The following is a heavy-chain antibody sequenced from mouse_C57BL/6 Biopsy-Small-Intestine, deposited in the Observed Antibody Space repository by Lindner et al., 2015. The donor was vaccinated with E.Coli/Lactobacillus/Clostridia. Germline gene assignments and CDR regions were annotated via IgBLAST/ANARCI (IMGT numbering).Heavy chain of an antibody. CDR2: INPNYGTT. V-gene: IGHV1-39*01. J-gene: IGHJ2*01. D-gene: IGHD2-2*01. Sequence: VQLQESGPELVKPGASVKISCKASGYSFTDYNMNWVKQCNGKSLEWIGVINPNYGTTAYNQKFKDKATLTVDQSSRTAYMELRSLTSEDSAVYYCTRYRVTTWGYFDYWGQGTTLTVSS. CDR1: GYSFTDYN. CDR3: TRYRVTTWGYFDY.